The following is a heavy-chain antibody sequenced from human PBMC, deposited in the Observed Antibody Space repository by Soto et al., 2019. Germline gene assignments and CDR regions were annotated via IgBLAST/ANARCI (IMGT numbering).Heavy chain of an antibody. V-gene: IGHV4-59*01. CDR3: ARGYCTNGVCYPFDC. CDR1: GGCISSYY. J-gene: IGHJ4*02. Sequence: QVQLQESGPGLVKPSETQSLTCTVAGGCISSYYWSWIRQPPGKGLEWIGYIYYSGSTNYNPSLKSRVTISVDTSKNQFSLKLSSVTAADTAVYYCARGYCTNGVCYPFDCWGQGTLVTVSS. D-gene: IGHD2-8*01. CDR2: IYYSGST.